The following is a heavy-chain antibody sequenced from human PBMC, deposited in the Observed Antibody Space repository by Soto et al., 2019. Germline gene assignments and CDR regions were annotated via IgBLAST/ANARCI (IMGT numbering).Heavy chain of an antibody. Sequence: EVQLLESGGGLVQPGGSLRLSCAASGFTFSSYAMSWVRQAPGKGLEWVSAISGSGGSTYYADSVKGRFTISRDNSKNTLYLQMNSLRAEDTAVYYCASGEMATIAGIVMRWGQGTLVTVSS. CDR1: GFTFSSYA. CDR3: ASGEMATIAGIVMR. V-gene: IGHV3-23*01. J-gene: IGHJ4*02. D-gene: IGHD5-12*01. CDR2: ISGSGGST.